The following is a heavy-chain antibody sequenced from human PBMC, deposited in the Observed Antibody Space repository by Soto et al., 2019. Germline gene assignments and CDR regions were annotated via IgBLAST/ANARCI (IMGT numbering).Heavy chain of an antibody. CDR1: GFTFSSYS. D-gene: IGHD3-10*01. J-gene: IGHJ4*02. V-gene: IGHV3-21*01. CDR2: ISSSSSYI. CDR3: ARVLGGSGSYSLPYY. Sequence: EVQLVESGGGLVKPGGSLRLSCAASGFTFSSYSMNWVRQAPGKGLEWVSSISSSSSYIYYADSVKGRFTISRDNAKNSLYLQMNSLRAEDTAVYYCARVLGGSGSYSLPYYWGQGTLVTVSS.